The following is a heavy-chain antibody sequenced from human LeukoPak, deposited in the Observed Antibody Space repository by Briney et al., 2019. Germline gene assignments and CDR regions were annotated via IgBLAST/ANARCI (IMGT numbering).Heavy chain of an antibody. CDR1: GGSISSYY. J-gene: IGHJ4*02. CDR2: IYYRGST. D-gene: IGHD3-10*01. V-gene: IGHV4-59*13. Sequence: SETLSLTCTVAGGSISSYYWSWIRQPPGKGLGWVGYIYYRGSTNYNPSLKSRVTISVDTSKNQFSLKLSAVTAADMAVYYCARGYGSGSSLSFDYWGQGTMVTVSS. CDR3: ARGYGSGSSLSFDY.